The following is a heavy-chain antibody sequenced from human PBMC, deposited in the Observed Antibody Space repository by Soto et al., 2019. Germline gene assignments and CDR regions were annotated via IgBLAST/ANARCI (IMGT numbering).Heavy chain of an antibody. CDR1: GASITQYY. Sequence: PSETLSLTCTVSGASITQYYWNWIRQSPGKGLEWIVSVSSTGSTVYNPSLTSRVTVSLDTSKNQFSLTLNSVTAADTAVYYCARVPGPWGQGTLVTVSS. D-gene: IGHD3-10*01. CDR3: ARVPGP. J-gene: IGHJ5*02. CDR2: VSSTGST. V-gene: IGHV4-59*01.